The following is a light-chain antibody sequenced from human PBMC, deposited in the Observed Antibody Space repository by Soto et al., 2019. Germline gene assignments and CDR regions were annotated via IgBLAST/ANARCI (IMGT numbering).Light chain of an antibody. V-gene: IGKV1-5*03. CDR3: QQYHSYPYT. CDR1: QIISSW. Sequence: DIQMTQFSSTLSAYVGDRVTITCRASQIISSWLAWYQQKPGKAPNLLIYKASVLKSGVPSRFSGSGSGTEFTLTISSLQPDDFATYYCQQYHSYPYTFGQGTKLEIK. J-gene: IGKJ2*01. CDR2: KAS.